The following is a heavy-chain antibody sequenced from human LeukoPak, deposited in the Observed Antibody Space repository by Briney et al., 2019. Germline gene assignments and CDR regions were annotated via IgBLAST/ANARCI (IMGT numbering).Heavy chain of an antibody. Sequence: ASVKVSCKASGYTFTSYDINWVRQATGQGLEWMGWMNPNSGNTGYAQKFQGRVTMTRNTSIRTAYMELSSLRSEDTAVYYCTRGDGLTAALTQRWFDPWGQGTLVTVSS. J-gene: IGHJ5*02. V-gene: IGHV1-8*01. CDR1: GYTFTSYD. CDR3: TRGDGLTAALTQRWFDP. D-gene: IGHD6-13*01. CDR2: MNPNSGNT.